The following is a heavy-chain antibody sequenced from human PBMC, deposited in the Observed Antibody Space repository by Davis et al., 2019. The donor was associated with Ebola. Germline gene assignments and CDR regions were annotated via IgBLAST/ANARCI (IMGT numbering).Heavy chain of an antibody. CDR1: GFSFNDFV. D-gene: IGHD3-10*01. CDR3: AKDDMVQGVRFLDS. V-gene: IGHV3-43*02. J-gene: IGHJ4*02. Sequence: GGSLRLSCAASGFSFNDFVIHWVRHAPGKGLEWVSMISVDGDNTYYADSVKGRFTISRDNSKNSLFLQMNSLTTEDTAFCFCAKDDMVQGVRFLDSWGQGTLVTVSS. CDR2: ISVDGDNT.